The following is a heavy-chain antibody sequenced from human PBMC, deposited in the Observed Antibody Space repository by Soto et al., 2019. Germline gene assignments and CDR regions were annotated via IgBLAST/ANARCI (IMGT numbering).Heavy chain of an antibody. Sequence: SETLSLTCSVSGGSFSSDSFIWSWVRQFPGKGLEWIGYINYSGTTYYNPSLRSRITMSVDTSKNQFSLNLSSVTAADTAVYYCARDHKWDGMDVWGQGTTVTVSS. V-gene: IGHV4-31*03. D-gene: IGHD1-26*01. CDR2: INYSGTT. J-gene: IGHJ6*02. CDR1: GGSFSSDSFI. CDR3: ARDHKWDGMDV.